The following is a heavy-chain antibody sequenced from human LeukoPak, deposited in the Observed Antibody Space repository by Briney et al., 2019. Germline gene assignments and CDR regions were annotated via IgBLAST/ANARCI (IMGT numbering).Heavy chain of an antibody. CDR1: GYTFTGYF. Sequence: ASVKVSCKASGYTFTGYFMHWMRQAPGQGLEWMGWINPNSGGTNYAQKFQGRVTMTRDTSITTAFMELSRLRSDDTAMYYCARDLPYFGSGSYYFDYWGQGTLVTVSS. CDR3: ARDLPYFGSGSYYFDY. V-gene: IGHV1-2*02. D-gene: IGHD3-10*01. J-gene: IGHJ4*02. CDR2: INPNSGGT.